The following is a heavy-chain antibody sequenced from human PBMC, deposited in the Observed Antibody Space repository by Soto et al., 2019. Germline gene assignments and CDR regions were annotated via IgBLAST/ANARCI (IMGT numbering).Heavy chain of an antibody. CDR2: MNPNSGNT. V-gene: IGHV1-8*01. CDR1: GYTYTSYD. D-gene: IGHD3-3*01. CDR3: ARVWSGYPEDY. J-gene: IGHJ4*02. Sequence: SVKVSCKASGYTYTSYDSNWVRQATGQGLEWMGWMNPNSGNTGYAQKFQGRVTMTRNTSISTAYMELSSLRSEDTAVYYCARVWSGYPEDYWGQGTLVTVSS.